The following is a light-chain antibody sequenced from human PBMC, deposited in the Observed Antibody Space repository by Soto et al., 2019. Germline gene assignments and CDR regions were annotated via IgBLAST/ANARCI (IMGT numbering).Light chain of an antibody. V-gene: IGKV1-39*01. CDR1: QSISSN. CDR3: QQSCSTPPE. J-gene: IGKJ5*01. Sequence: DIQMTQSPSSLSASVGDRVTITCRASQSISSNLNWYQQNPGKAPKLLIYAASSLQSGIPSRFSGSGSGTDFTLTISSLQPEDFAKYYCQQSCSTPPEFGQGKRLEIK. CDR2: AAS.